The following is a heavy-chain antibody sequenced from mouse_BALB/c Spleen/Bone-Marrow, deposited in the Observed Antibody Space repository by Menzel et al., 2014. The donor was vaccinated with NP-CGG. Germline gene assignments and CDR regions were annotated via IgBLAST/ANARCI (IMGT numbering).Heavy chain of an antibody. Sequence: EVKVVESGGGLVKPGGSLKLPCAASGFTFSSYAMSWVRQTPEKRLEWVATISSGGSYTYYPDSVKGRFTISRDNAKNTLYLQMSSLRSEDTAMYYCARHGITRLLDYWGQGTTLTVSS. CDR2: ISSGGSYT. D-gene: IGHD2-4*01. CDR3: ARHGITRLLDY. CDR1: GFTFSSYA. V-gene: IGHV5-9-3*01. J-gene: IGHJ2*01.